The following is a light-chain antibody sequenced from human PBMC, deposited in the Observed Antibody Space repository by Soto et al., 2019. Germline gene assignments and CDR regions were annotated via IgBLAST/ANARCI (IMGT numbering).Light chain of an antibody. CDR3: QQLTARRFS. V-gene: IGKV1-9*01. CDR2: GAS. J-gene: IGKJ2*01. Sequence: IQLTQSPSSLSASVGDRVSISCRASQGNNTFVAWYQQKSGKAPKLLIYGASTLQSGVPSRFSGSRSGTEFTLTISGLQPEDFATYYCQQLTARRFSFGQGTKVDNK. CDR1: QGNNTF.